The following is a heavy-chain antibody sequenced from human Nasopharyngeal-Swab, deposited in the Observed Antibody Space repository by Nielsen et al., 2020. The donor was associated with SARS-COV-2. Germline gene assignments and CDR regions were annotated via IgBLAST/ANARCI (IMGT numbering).Heavy chain of an antibody. CDR2: IIPIFGTA. Sequence: SVKVSCKASGGTFSSYAISWVRQAPGQGLEWMGGIIPIFGTANYAQKFQGRVTITADESTSTAYMELSSLRSEDTAVYYCARDGGWELRGGNYGMDVWGQGTTVTVSS. V-gene: IGHV1-69*13. D-gene: IGHD1-26*01. CDR1: GGTFSSYA. CDR3: ARDGGWELRGGNYGMDV. J-gene: IGHJ6*02.